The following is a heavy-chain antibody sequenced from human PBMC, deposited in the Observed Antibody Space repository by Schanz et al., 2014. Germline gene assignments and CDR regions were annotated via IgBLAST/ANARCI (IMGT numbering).Heavy chain of an antibody. CDR2: LSAGADRI. CDR3: ARDRQQLVGRIGYYYGMDV. D-gene: IGHD6-13*01. V-gene: IGHV3-23*04. Sequence: EVQLVEYGGGLVQPGGSLRLSCAASGFTFNNYAMGWVRQAPGKGLEWVSALSAGADRIYYANSVKGRFTVTRDNSKNTLYLQMNSLRAEDTAVYYCARDRQQLVGRIGYYYGMDVWGQGTTVTVSS. J-gene: IGHJ6*02. CDR1: GFTFNNYA.